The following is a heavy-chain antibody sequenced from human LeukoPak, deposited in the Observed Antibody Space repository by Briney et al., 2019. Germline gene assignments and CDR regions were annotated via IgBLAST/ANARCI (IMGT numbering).Heavy chain of an antibody. CDR2: IYHSGST. CDR1: GGSISSSNW. D-gene: IGHD6-13*01. V-gene: IGHV4-4*02. CDR3: ARLRRAAAGTYRYYYYYYMDV. J-gene: IGHJ6*03. Sequence: PSETLSLTCAVSGGSISSSNWWSWVRQPPGKGLEWIGEIYHSGSTNYNPSLKSRVTISVDKSKNQFSLKLSSVTAADTAVYYCARLRRAAAGTYRYYYYYYMDVWGKGTTVTISS.